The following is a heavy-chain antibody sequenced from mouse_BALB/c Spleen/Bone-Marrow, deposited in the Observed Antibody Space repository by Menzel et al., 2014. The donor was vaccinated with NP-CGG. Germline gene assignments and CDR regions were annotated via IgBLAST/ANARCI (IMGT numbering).Heavy chain of an antibody. CDR1: GYTFTSYW. CDR3: ARCYYGNYFDY. V-gene: IGHV1S81*02. CDR2: INPSNGRT. D-gene: IGHD2-1*01. Sequence: QVQLQQPGAELVKPGASVKLSCKASGYTFTSYWMHWVKQRPGQGLEWIGEINPSNGRTNYNEKFKSKATLTVDKSSITAYMHLSSLTSEDSAVYYCARCYYGNYFDYWGQGTTLTVSS. J-gene: IGHJ2*01.